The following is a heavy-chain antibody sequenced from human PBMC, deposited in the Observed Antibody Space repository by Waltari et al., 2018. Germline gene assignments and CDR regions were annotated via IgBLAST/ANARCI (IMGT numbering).Heavy chain of an antibody. J-gene: IGHJ4*02. CDR1: GGSISSYY. V-gene: IGHV4-4*09. Sequence: QVQLQESGPGLVKPSETLSLTCTVSGGSISSYYWSWFRQPPGKGLEWIGYIYTSGSTNYNPSLKSRVTISVDTSKNQFSLKLSSVTAADTAVYYCARGDVCPDYWGQGTLVTVSS. CDR3: ARGDVCPDY. D-gene: IGHD3-16*01. CDR2: IYTSGST.